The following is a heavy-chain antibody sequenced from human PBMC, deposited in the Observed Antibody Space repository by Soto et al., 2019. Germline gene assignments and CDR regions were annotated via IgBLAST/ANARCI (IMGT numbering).Heavy chain of an antibody. CDR1: GYTFSSHG. J-gene: IGHJ5*02. CDR2: VSGDNGNT. V-gene: IGHV1-18*01. Sequence: QVQLVQSGAEVKKPGTSVKVSCTASGYTFSSHGISWVRQAPGQGLQWIGWVSGDNGNTNYAQSLQGRVTMTTDTSTSAGHMELRSLGSDDTAGYYCARDLGYCRSGACQRAWFDPWGQGTLVIVSS. D-gene: IGHD2-2*01. CDR3: ARDLGYCRSGACQRAWFDP.